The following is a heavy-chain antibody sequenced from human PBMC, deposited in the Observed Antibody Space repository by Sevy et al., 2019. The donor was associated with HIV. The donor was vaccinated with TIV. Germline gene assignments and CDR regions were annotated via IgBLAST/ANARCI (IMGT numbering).Heavy chain of an antibody. D-gene: IGHD6-19*01. J-gene: IGHJ5*02. Sequence: GGSLRLSCAASGFTFSSYAMHWVRQAPGKGLEWVAVISYDGSNKYYADSVKGRFTISRDNSKNTLYLQMNSLRAEDTAVYYCAREISSGLYYAKFLGPWGQGTLVTVSS. CDR3: AREISSGLYYAKFLGP. CDR1: GFTFSSYA. V-gene: IGHV3-30-3*01. CDR2: ISYDGSNK.